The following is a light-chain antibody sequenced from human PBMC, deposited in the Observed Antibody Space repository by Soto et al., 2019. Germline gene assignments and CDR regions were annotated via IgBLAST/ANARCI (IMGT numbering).Light chain of an antibody. CDR3: QQYGSSPRT. V-gene: IGKV3-20*01. CDR1: QSVSSTN. J-gene: IGKJ1*01. CDR2: GAS. Sequence: EIVLTQAPGTLSLSPGESATLACRASQSVSSTNLAWYQQKPGQAPRLLIHGASSRATGIPDRFSGSGSGTDFTITISRLETEAYTVSYCQQYGSSPRTFGQGTKVEI.